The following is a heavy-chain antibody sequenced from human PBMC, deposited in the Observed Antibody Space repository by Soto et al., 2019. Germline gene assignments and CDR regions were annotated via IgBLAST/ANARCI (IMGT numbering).Heavy chain of an antibody. CDR3: TRDLSGSYDS. Sequence: SQTLSLTCAISGDSVSSKSATWNWIRQSPSRGLEWLGRTYYRSKWSTDYAVSVNNRITINPDTSKNQFSLQLNSVTPEDTAMYYCTRDLSGSYDSWGQGTLVTVSS. CDR1: GDSVSSKSAT. V-gene: IGHV6-1*01. D-gene: IGHD1-26*01. CDR2: TYYRSKWST. J-gene: IGHJ5*01.